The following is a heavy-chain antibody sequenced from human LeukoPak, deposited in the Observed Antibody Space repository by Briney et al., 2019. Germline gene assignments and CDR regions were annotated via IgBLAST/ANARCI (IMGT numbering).Heavy chain of an antibody. Sequence: PGGSLSLSCAASGFTFSGSAMHWVRQASGKGLEWVGRIRSKANSYATAYAASVKGRFTISRDDSKNTAYLQMNSLRTVDTAVYYCTRLAYYDFWSGSPDAFDIWGQGTMVTVSS. J-gene: IGHJ3*02. V-gene: IGHV3-73*01. CDR1: GFTFSGSA. CDR2: IRSKANSYAT. CDR3: TRLAYYDFWSGSPDAFDI. D-gene: IGHD3-3*01.